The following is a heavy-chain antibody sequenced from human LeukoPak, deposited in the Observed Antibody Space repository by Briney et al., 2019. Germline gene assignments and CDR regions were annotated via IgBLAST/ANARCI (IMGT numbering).Heavy chain of an antibody. Sequence: PGRSLGLSCAASGFTFSSYGMHWVRQAPGKGLEWVAVIWYDGSNKYYADSVKGRFTISRDNSKNTLYLQMNSLRAEDTAVYYCARRKAVFGAFDIWGQGTMVTVSS. CDR2: IWYDGSNK. CDR3: ARRKAVFGAFDI. V-gene: IGHV3-33*01. D-gene: IGHD1-14*01. CDR1: GFTFSSYG. J-gene: IGHJ3*02.